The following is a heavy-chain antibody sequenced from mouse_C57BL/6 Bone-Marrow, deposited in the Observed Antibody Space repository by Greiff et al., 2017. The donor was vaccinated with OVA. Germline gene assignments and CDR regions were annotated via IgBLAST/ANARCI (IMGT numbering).Heavy chain of an antibody. V-gene: IGHV1-61*01. Sequence: VQLQQPGAELVRPGSSVKLSCKASGYTFTSYWMDWVKQRPGQGLEWIGHIYPSASESPSNQKFKDKATLTVDKSSSTANRQVSRLTSEDCAVYYCAREDYGSSYRWYFDVWGTGTTVTVAS. CDR1: GYTFTSYW. CDR3: AREDYGSSYRWYFDV. D-gene: IGHD1-1*01. CDR2: IYPSASES. J-gene: IGHJ1*03.